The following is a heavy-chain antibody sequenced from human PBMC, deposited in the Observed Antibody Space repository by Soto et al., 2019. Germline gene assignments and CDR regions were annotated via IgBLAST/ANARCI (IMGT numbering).Heavy chain of an antibody. D-gene: IGHD2-2*01. CDR2: IYHSGST. Sequence: SDTLSLTCAVSGGSISSGGYSWSWIRQPPGKGLEWIGYIYHSGSTYYDPSLKSRVTISVDRSKNQFSLKLSSVTAADTAVYYCARVPDRWGQGTLVTVS. CDR1: GGSISSGGYS. CDR3: ARVPDR. V-gene: IGHV4-30-2*01. J-gene: IGHJ5*02.